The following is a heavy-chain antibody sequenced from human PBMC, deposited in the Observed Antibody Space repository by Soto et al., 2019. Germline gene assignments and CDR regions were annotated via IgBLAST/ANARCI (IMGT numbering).Heavy chain of an antibody. CDR2: ISWNSGHI. D-gene: IGHD3-22*01. J-gene: IGHJ4*02. V-gene: IGHV3-9*01. CDR1: GVTFDDYA. Sequence: GGSLRLSCAASGVTFDDYAMRWVRQPPGKGLEWVSSISWNSGHIGYTDSVKGRFTISRDNAKNSLYLQMNSLRSEDTALYYCAKGRGDSGYYSLFDYWGQGTLVTVSS. CDR3: AKGRGDSGYYSLFDY.